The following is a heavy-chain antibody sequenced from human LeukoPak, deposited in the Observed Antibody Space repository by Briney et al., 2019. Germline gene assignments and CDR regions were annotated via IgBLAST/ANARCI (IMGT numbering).Heavy chain of an antibody. J-gene: IGHJ5*02. CDR1: GVSISSSGYS. V-gene: IGHV4-30-2*01. CDR3: ARTPTYCGGDCYYFDP. CDR2: IHHTGST. Sequence: SQTLSLTCAVSGVSISSSGYSWSWVWQPPGKGLEWIGYIHHTGSTYYNPSLKSRVTISVDRSKNQFSLKLSSVTAADTAMYFCARTPTYCGGDCYYFDPWGQGTLVTVSS. D-gene: IGHD2-21*02.